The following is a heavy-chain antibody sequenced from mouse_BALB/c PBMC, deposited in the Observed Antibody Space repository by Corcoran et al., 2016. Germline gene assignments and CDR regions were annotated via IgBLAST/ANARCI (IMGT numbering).Heavy chain of an antibody. CDR2: INPNNGST. CDR1: GYTFTDYN. Sequence: EVLLQQSGPILVKPGASVKITCKTSGYTFTDYNMDWVKQSHGKSLEWIGDINPNNGSTIYNQKFKGKATLTVDKSSNTAYMERRSLTSEDTAVCYGARGYGYFDVWGAGTTVTASS. CDR3: ARGYGYFDV. V-gene: IGHV1-18*01. J-gene: IGHJ1*01.